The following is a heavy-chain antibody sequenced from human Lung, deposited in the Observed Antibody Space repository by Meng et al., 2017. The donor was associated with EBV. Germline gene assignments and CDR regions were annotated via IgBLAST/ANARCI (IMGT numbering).Heavy chain of an antibody. J-gene: IGHJ4*02. CDR3: ARSTFDY. CDR1: GGSFSVSFSGYY. D-gene: IGHD1-26*01. Sequence: VPPHQWGAGLLKASESLSLTFAVYGGSFSVSFSGYYWSWIRQAPGKGLEWIGEINDSGSTDYNPSLKSRLTISVDRSKSQFSLELSSVTAADTAVYYCARSTFDYWGQGTLVTVSS. CDR2: INDSGST. V-gene: IGHV4-34*01.